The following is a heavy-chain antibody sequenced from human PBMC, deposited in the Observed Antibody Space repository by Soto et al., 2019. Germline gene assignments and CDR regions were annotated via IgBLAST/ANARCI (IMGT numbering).Heavy chain of an antibody. CDR1: GFTFSSYA. V-gene: IGHV3-23*01. CDR2: ISGSGGST. CDR3: AKGGPYYYDSSGYYDY. J-gene: IGHJ4*02. D-gene: IGHD3-22*01. Sequence: EVQLLESGGGLVQPGGSLRLSCAASGFTFSSYAMSWVRQAPGKGLEWVSAISGSGGSTYYADSVKGRFTISRDNSKPTRYPQMTSLRAEDTAVYHCAKGGPYYYDSSGYYDYWGQGTLVNVSS.